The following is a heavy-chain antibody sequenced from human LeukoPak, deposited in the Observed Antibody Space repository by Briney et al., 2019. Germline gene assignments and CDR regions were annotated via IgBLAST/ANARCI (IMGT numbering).Heavy chain of an antibody. CDR1: GGSISSGSYY. CDR2: IYTSGST. Sequence: PSETLSLTCTVSGGSISSGSYYWSWIRQPAGKGLELIGRIYTSGSTNYNPSLKSRVTISVDTSKNQFSLKLSSVTAADTAVYYCARGYGDYLNWFDPWGQGTLVTVSS. D-gene: IGHD4-17*01. V-gene: IGHV4-61*02. J-gene: IGHJ5*02. CDR3: ARGYGDYLNWFDP.